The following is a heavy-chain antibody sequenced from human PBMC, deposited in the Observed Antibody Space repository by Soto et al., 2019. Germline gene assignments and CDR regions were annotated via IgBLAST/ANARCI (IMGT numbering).Heavy chain of an antibody. CDR2: IYPSDSDA. Sequence: GESLKISCKGSGYTFTSHWIAWVRQMPGKGLEWMGIIYPSDSDARYSPSFQGQVTMSADESINTAYLQWSSLKSSDTAMYYCARVYGKGSDAKNWFAPWGQGTMVTVS. V-gene: IGHV5-51*01. D-gene: IGHD3-10*01. CDR1: GYTFTSHW. J-gene: IGHJ5*02. CDR3: ARVYGKGSDAKNWFAP.